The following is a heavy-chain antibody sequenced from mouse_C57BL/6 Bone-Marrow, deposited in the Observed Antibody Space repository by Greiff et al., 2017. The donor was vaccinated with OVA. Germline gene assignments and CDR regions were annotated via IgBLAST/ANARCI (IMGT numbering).Heavy chain of an antibody. J-gene: IGHJ3*01. D-gene: IGHD2-5*01. CDR2: INPNNGGT. CDR1: GYTFTDYY. Sequence: QLQQSGPELVKPGASVKISCKASGYTFTDYYMNWVKQSHGKSLEWIGDINPNNGGTSYNQKFKGKATLTVDKSSSTAYMELRSLTSEDSAVYYCARRDYSTLFAYWGQGTLVTVSA. CDR3: ARRDYSTLFAY. V-gene: IGHV1-26*01.